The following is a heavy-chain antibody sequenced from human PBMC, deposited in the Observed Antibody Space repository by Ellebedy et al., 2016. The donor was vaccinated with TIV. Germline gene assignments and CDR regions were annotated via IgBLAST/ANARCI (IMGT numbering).Heavy chain of an antibody. CDR3: ARAVGGSSSL. D-gene: IGHD6-13*01. Sequence: GGSLRLSCAASGFTLSSYWMSWVRQAPGKGLEWVANINQDGSEKYYVDSVKGRFSISRDNAKNSLYLQMNRLGAEDTAVYYWARAVGGSSSLWGQGTLVTVSS. CDR1: GFTLSSYW. V-gene: IGHV3-7*03. J-gene: IGHJ4*02. CDR2: INQDGSEK.